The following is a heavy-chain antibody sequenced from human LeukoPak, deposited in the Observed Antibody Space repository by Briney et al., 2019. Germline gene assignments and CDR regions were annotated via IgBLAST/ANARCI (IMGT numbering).Heavy chain of an antibody. CDR3: ARGGSGSYFSWLDP. CDR2: INPNSGGT. J-gene: IGHJ5*02. CDR1: GYTFTGYY. V-gene: IGHV1-2*02. D-gene: IGHD3-10*01. Sequence: ASVKVSCKASGYTFTGYYIHWVRQAPGQGLECVGWINPNSGGTNYAQKFQGRVTMTRDTSISTAYMELSRLRSDDAAVYYCARGGSGSYFSWLDPWGQGTLVTVSS.